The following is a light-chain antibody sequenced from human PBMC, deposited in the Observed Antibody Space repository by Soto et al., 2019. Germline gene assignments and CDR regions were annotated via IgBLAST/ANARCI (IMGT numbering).Light chain of an antibody. CDR1: QGIGTD. Sequence: DIPMTQSPSSLSASLGDRVTITCRASQGIGTDLAWLQRKPGKAPKSLIFGASNLQSGVPSRFSGSGSGTEFALTINSLQPDDFATYYCQQYSTYRWTFGQGTKVEIK. J-gene: IGKJ1*01. CDR2: GAS. CDR3: QQYSTYRWT. V-gene: IGKV1-16*01.